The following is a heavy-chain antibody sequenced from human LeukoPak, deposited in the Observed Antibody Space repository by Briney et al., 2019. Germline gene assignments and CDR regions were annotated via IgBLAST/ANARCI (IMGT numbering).Heavy chain of an antibody. CDR3: ARGTATYGMDV. V-gene: IGHV3-21*01. Sequence: PGGSLRLSCAASGFTFSSYSMTWVRQAPGKGLEWVSSISSSSSYIYYADSVKGRFTISRDNAKNSLYLQMNSLRAEDTAVYYCARGTATYGMDVWGQGTTVTVSS. CDR2: ISSSSSYI. D-gene: IGHD5-18*01. J-gene: IGHJ6*02. CDR1: GFTFSSYS.